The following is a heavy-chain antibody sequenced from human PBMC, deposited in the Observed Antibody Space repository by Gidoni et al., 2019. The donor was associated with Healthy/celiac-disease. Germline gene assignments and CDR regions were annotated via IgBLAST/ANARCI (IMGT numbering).Heavy chain of an antibody. CDR2: IRSKAYGGTT. D-gene: IGHD3-22*01. J-gene: IGHJ4*02. CDR1: GFTFGASA. Sequence: EVQLVESGGGLLKPGRSLRPSCTASGFTFGASAMSWFRQAPGKGLEWVGFIRSKAYGGTTEYAASVKGRFTISRDDSKSIAYLQMNSLKTEDTAVYYCTRDPLYYYDSSGYPSWGQGTLVTVSS. CDR3: TRDPLYYYDSSGYPS. V-gene: IGHV3-49*05.